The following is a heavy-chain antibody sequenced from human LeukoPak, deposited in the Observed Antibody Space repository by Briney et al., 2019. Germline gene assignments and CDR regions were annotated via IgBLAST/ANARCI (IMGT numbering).Heavy chain of an antibody. V-gene: IGHV3-23*01. J-gene: IGHJ4*02. Sequence: GGSLTLSCAASGFTFSSYAMSWVRQAPGKGLEWVSAISGSGGSTYYADSVKGWSTISRDNSKNTLYLQMISLRAEDTAVYYCAKGLNRYSSGWYSDFDYWGQGILVTVSS. CDR1: GFTFSSYA. CDR3: AKGLNRYSSGWYSDFDY. D-gene: IGHD6-19*01. CDR2: ISGSGGST.